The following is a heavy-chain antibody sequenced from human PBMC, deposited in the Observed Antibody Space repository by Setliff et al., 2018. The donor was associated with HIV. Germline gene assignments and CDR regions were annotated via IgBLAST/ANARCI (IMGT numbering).Heavy chain of an antibody. D-gene: IGHD3-10*01. CDR3: ARGGLRVRGAIDSFDY. V-gene: IGHV4-34*01. CDR1: GGSFSGYY. CDR2: INHSGST. J-gene: IGHJ4*02. Sequence: SETLSLTCAVYGGSFSGYYWSWNRQPPGKGLEWIGEINHSGSTNYNPSLKSRVTISVDTSKNQFSLKLNSVTAADTAVYYCARGGLRVRGAIDSFDYWGQGTLVTVSS.